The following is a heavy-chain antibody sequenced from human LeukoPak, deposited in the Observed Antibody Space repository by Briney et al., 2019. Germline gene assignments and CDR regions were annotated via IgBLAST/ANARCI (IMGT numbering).Heavy chain of an antibody. Sequence: GGSLRLSCAASGFTFSDCYMNWVPQAPGKGLEWVSSISSSSTIYYADSVKGRFTISRDNSKNSLYLQMNSLRAEDTAVYYCVRTHGYYDTSGSFGYWGQGTVVSVSS. J-gene: IGHJ4*02. V-gene: IGHV3-69-1*02. D-gene: IGHD3-22*01. CDR1: GFTFSDCY. CDR3: VRTHGYYDTSGSFGY. CDR2: ISSSSTI.